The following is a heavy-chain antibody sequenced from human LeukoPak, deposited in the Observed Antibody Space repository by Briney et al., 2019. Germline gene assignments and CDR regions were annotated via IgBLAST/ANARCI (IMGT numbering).Heavy chain of an antibody. CDR3: AKDLDCSGGTCHKAFDC. CDR2: ISSSSSTI. D-gene: IGHD2-15*01. J-gene: IGHJ4*02. V-gene: IGHV3-48*01. Sequence: PGGSLRLSCAASGFTFSSYSMNWVRQAPGKGLEWVSYISSSSSTIYYADSVKGRFTISRDNAKNSLYLQMNSLRAEDTAVYYCAKDLDCSGGTCHKAFDCWGQGTLVTVSS. CDR1: GFTFSSYS.